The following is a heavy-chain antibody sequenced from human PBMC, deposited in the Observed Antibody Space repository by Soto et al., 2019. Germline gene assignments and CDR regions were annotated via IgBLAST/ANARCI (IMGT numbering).Heavy chain of an antibody. D-gene: IGHD4-17*01. CDR1: GFTFSTYA. CDR2: ISDAAGSA. V-gene: IGHV3-23*01. J-gene: IGHJ3*01. CDR3: ARPYGGKIGDAPDL. Sequence: GSLRLSCAASGFTFSTYAMSWVRQVPGKGLEWVSTISDAAGSAYYVDSVKGRFTIPRDNSKKTLYLQMNSLRAEDSAVYYCARPYGGKIGDAPDLWGQGTMVTVSS.